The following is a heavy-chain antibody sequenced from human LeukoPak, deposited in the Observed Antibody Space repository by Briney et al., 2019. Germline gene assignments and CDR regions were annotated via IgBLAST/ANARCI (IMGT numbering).Heavy chain of an antibody. CDR3: ARGGGGSRSEYMDV. D-gene: IGHD2-15*01. CDR1: GFTVSSNY. J-gene: IGHJ6*03. CDR2: IYSGGST. V-gene: IGHV3-66*01. Sequence: GGSLRLSCAASGFTVSSNYMSWVRQAPGKGLEWVSVIYSGGSTYYADSVKGRFTISRDNSKNTLYLQMNSLRAEDTAVYYCARGGGGSRSEYMDVWGKGTTVTVSS.